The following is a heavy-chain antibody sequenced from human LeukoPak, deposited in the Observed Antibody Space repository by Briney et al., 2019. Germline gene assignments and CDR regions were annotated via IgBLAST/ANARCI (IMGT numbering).Heavy chain of an antibody. CDR2: IYYSGST. Sequence: SETLSLTCTVSGGSISSYYWSWIRQPPGKGLEWIGYIYYSGSTNYNPSLKSRVTISVDTSKNQFSLKLSSVTAADTAVYYCARAWGSGFDYWGQGTLVTVSS. CDR3: ARAWGSGFDY. V-gene: IGHV4-59*01. D-gene: IGHD3-16*01. J-gene: IGHJ4*02. CDR1: GGSISSYY.